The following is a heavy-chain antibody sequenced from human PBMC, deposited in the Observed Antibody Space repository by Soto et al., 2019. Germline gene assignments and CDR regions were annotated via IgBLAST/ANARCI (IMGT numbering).Heavy chain of an antibody. CDR3: ARDPNANAFDI. V-gene: IGHV4-34*01. J-gene: IGHJ3*02. Sequence: SETLSLTCAVYCASLSGYDWSWVRQPPGKGLQWIGEISQSGSTNYDPSLKSRVSISMDTSKNQFSLRLRSVTAADTASYYCARDPNANAFDIWGRGTMVTVSS. CDR1: CASLSGYD. CDR2: ISQSGST.